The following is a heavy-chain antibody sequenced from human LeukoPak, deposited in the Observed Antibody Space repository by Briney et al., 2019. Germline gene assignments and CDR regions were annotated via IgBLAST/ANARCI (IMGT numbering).Heavy chain of an antibody. CDR2: IYHSGST. V-gene: IGHV4-4*01. CDR3: TRDLGSGRGYY. J-gene: IGHJ4*02. Sequence: PETLSLTCAVSGGSISSTNWWTWVRQPPGKGLEWIGEIYHSGSTNYNPSLKGRVTISIDKSKNQFSLKLNSVTAADTAGYCCTRDLGSGRGYYWGQGTLVTVSS. D-gene: IGHD3-10*01. CDR1: GGSISSTNW.